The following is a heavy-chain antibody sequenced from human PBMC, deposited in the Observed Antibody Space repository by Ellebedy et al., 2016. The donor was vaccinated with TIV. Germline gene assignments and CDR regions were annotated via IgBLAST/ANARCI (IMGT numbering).Heavy chain of an antibody. J-gene: IGHJ4*02. CDR2: IYYSGST. V-gene: IGHV4-30-4*01. CDR3: ARRGYSGYGFDY. CDR1: GGSISSGDYY. D-gene: IGHD5-12*01. Sequence: MPSETLSLTCTVSGGSISSGDYYWSWIRQPPGKGLEWIGYIYYSGSTYYNPSLKSRVTISVDTSKNQFSLKLSSVTAADTAVYYCARRGYSGYGFDYWGQGTLVTVSS.